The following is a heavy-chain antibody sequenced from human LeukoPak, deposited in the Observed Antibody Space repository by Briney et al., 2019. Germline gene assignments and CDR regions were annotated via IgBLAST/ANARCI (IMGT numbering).Heavy chain of an antibody. Sequence: GSSVKVSCKASGGIFSSYAISWVRQAPGQGLEWMGGIIPIFGTANYAQKFQGRVTITADEFTSTAYMELSSLRSEDTAVYYCARAAAGIGYYYYMDVWGKGATVTISS. CDR1: GGIFSSYA. D-gene: IGHD6-13*01. CDR2: IIPIFGTA. V-gene: IGHV1-69*01. J-gene: IGHJ6*03. CDR3: ARAAAGIGYYYYMDV.